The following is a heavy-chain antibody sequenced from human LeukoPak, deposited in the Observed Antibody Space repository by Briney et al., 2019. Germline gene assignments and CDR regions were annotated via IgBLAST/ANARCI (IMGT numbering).Heavy chain of an antibody. CDR3: PSIAARLRAFDI. J-gene: IGHJ3*02. D-gene: IGHD6-6*01. Sequence: SETLSLTCAVYGGSFSGYYWSWIRQPPGKGLEWIGEINHSGSTNYNPSLKSRVTISVDTSKNQFSLKLSSVTAADTAVYYCPSIAARLRAFDIWGQGTMVTVSS. V-gene: IGHV4-34*01. CDR1: GGSFSGYY. CDR2: INHSGST.